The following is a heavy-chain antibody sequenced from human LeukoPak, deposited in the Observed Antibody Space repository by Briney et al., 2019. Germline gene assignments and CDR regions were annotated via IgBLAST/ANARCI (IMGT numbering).Heavy chain of an antibody. V-gene: IGHV3-23*01. CDR1: GFTFSSSA. D-gene: IGHD6-13*01. CDR2: ISGSGGNT. J-gene: IGHJ4*02. CDR3: ARDHYSSSWYGY. Sequence: GGSLRLSCAASGFTFSSSAMIWVRQAPGKGLEWVSGISGSGGNTYYADSVKGRFTISRDNAKNSLYLQMNSLRAEDTAVYYCARDHYSSSWYGYWGQGTLVTVSS.